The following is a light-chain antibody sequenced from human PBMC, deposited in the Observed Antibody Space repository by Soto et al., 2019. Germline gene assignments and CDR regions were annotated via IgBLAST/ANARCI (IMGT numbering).Light chain of an antibody. V-gene: IGLV2-14*01. CDR3: SSYTTSSTVI. Sequence: QSVLTQPASVSGSPGQSITISCTGTNNDIGNYKYVSWYQQHPGKAPKLLIYEISNRPSGISNRFSGSKSGNTASLTISGLKVEDEAHYHCSSYTTSSTVIFGGGTKLTVL. CDR2: EIS. CDR1: NNDIGNYKY. J-gene: IGLJ2*01.